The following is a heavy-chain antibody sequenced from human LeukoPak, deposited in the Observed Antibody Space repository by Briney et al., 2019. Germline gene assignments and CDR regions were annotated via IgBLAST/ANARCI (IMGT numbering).Heavy chain of an antibody. V-gene: IGHV3-74*01. J-gene: IGHJ4*02. CDR2: IASDGSST. Sequence: GGSLRLSCVGSGFTFSRYWLNWVRQAPGKGLVWVSRIASDGSSTTYADSVKGRFSISRDNAKNTLYLQMNGLRVEDTAVYYCARGRPHGNDYWGQGTLVTVSS. CDR1: GFTFSRYW. D-gene: IGHD4-23*01. CDR3: ARGRPHGNDY.